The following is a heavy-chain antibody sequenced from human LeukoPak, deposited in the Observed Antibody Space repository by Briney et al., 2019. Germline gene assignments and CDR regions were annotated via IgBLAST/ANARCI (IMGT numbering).Heavy chain of an antibody. J-gene: IGHJ4*02. CDR3: ARETTVTALDY. V-gene: IGHV4-59*01. CDR1: GGSISSYY. CDR2: IYYSGST. Sequence: SETLSFTCTVSGGSISSYYWSWIRQPPGKGLXWIGYIYYSGSTNYNPSLKSRVTISVDTSKNQFSLKLSPVTAADTAVYYCARETTVTALDYWGQGTLVTVSS. D-gene: IGHD4-17*01.